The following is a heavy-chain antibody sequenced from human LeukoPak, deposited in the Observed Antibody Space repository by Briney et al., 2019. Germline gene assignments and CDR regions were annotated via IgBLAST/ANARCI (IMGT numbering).Heavy chain of an antibody. CDR1: GYTFTSNA. D-gene: IGHD4-17*01. V-gene: IGHV1-3*01. CDR3: AIHSMTTVI. CDR2: INAGNGNT. J-gene: IGHJ4*02. Sequence: ASVTVSCKGSGYTFTSNAIHWVRQAPGQRLEWMGWINAGNGNTKYSQKFQGRVTITRDTSASTAYMELSSLRSEDTAVYYCAIHSMTTVIWGQGTLVTVSS.